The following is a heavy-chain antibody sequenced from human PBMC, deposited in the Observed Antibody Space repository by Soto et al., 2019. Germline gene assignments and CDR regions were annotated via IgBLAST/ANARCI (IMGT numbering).Heavy chain of an antibody. V-gene: IGHV4-59*01. CDR2: IYYSGST. D-gene: IGHD3-9*01. CDR3: ARGGLIRYFDWLPPYYYYLDV. CDR1: GGSISSYY. Sequence: PSETLSLTCTVSGGSISSYYWSWIRQPPGKGLEWIGYIYYSGSTNYNPSLKSRVTISVDTSKNQFSLKLSSVTAADTAVYYCARGGLIRYFDWLPPYYYYLDVSGKGTTVTVSS. J-gene: IGHJ6*03.